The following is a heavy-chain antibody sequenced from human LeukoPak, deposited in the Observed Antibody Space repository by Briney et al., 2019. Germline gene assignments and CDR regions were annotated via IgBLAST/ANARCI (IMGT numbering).Heavy chain of an antibody. V-gene: IGHV1-69*13. Sequence: SVKVSCKASGYTFTSYDINWVRQAPGQGLQWMGGIIPLFGTTDYAQKFQGRVRFTADESTSTAYMELSSPRSEDTAVYYCARVLAARPLGPFDYWGQGTLVTVSS. J-gene: IGHJ4*02. CDR1: GYTFTSYD. CDR2: IIPLFGTT. D-gene: IGHD6-6*01. CDR3: ARVLAARPLGPFDY.